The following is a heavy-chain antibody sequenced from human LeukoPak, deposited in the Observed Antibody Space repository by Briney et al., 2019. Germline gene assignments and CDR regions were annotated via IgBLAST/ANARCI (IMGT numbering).Heavy chain of an antibody. J-gene: IGHJ3*02. CDR3: ARDSTYYYGSGRAKDAFDI. CDR2: IDPSDSYT. V-gene: IGHV5-10-1*01. CDR1: GYSFTSYW. D-gene: IGHD3-10*01. Sequence: GESLKISCKGSGYSFTSYWISWVRQMPGKGLEWMGRIDPSDSYTNYSPSFQGHVTISADKSISTAYLQWSSLKASDTAMYYCARDSTYYYGSGRAKDAFDIWGQGTMVTVSS.